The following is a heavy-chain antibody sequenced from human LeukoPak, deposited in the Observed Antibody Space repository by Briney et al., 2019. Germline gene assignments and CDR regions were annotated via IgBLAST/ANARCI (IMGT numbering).Heavy chain of an antibody. J-gene: IGHJ4*02. CDR3: ALNPTYSSGSYLDY. D-gene: IGHD6-19*01. Sequence: SETLSLTCAVYGGSFSGYYWGWIRQPPGKGLEWIGESNHSGSTNYNPSLKSRVTISVDTSKNQFSLKLSSVTAADTAVYYCALNPTYSSGSYLDYWGQGTLVTVSS. CDR1: GGSFSGYY. V-gene: IGHV4-34*01. CDR2: SNHSGST.